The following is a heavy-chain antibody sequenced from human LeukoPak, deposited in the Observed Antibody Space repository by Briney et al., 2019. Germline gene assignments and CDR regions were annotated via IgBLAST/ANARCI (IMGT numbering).Heavy chain of an antibody. D-gene: IGHD6-6*01. CDR1: GFIVSSDY. Sequence: PGGSLRLSCAVSGFIVSSDYVSWVRQASGKGLEWVGQIRSEANSYATAYAASVKGRFTISRDDSKNTAYLQMNSLKTEDTAVYYCTRRGKQLREDYYYYMDVWGKGTTVTVSS. CDR3: TRRGKQLREDYYYYMDV. CDR2: IRSEANSYAT. J-gene: IGHJ6*03. V-gene: IGHV3-73*01.